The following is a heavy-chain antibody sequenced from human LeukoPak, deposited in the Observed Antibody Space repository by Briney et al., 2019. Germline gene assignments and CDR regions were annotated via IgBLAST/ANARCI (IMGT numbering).Heavy chain of an antibody. CDR1: GGSISSGGYY. D-gene: IGHD2-15*01. J-gene: IGHJ3*02. CDR2: IYYSGST. Sequence: SETLSLTCTVSGGSISSGGYYWSWIRQHPGKGLEWIGYIYYSGSTYYNPSLRSRVTISVDTSKNQFSLRLSSVTAADTAVYFCAGRRVVVASTDGASGAFDIWGQGTMVTVSP. V-gene: IGHV4-31*03. CDR3: AGRRVVVASTDGASGAFDI.